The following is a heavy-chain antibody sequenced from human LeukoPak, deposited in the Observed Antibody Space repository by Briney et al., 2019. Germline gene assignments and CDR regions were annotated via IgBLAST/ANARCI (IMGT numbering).Heavy chain of an antibody. CDR1: GFTFNTYA. Sequence: GETLRLSCVASGFTFNTYAMSWVRQAPGKGLEWVSVISGSGSSTTYADSVKGRFTISRDNSKNTLYLQMNSLRAEDTAVYYCASIRPLWFGLNWGQGTLVTVSS. CDR3: ASIRPLWFGLN. J-gene: IGHJ4*02. D-gene: IGHD3-10*01. V-gene: IGHV3-23*01. CDR2: ISGSGSST.